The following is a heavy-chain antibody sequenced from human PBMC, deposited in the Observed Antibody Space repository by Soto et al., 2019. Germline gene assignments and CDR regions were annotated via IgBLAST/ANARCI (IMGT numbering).Heavy chain of an antibody. CDR1: GFTFSSYS. D-gene: IGHD6-13*01. Sequence: PGGSLRLSCAASGFTFSSYSLNWVRQAPGKGLEWVSYISSSSSNIYYADSVKGRFTISRDNAKNSLYLQMNSLRAEDTAVYYCARDLAAAGNFDXWGQGTLVTVSS. V-gene: IGHV3-48*01. CDR2: ISSSSSNI. J-gene: IGHJ4*02. CDR3: ARDLAAAGNFDX.